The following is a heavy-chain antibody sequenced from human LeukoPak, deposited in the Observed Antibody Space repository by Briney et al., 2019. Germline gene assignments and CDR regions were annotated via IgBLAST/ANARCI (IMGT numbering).Heavy chain of an antibody. D-gene: IGHD6-19*01. CDR3: ARDLGSGFLQFDY. V-gene: IGHV3-66*01. J-gene: IGHJ4*02. Sequence: PGGSLRLSWAASGFTVSSNYMSGVRQAPGKGLEWVSVIYSGGGTYYADSVKGRFTISRDNSKNTLYLQINSLRAEDTAVYYCARDLGSGFLQFDYWGQGTLVTVSS. CDR1: GFTVSSNY. CDR2: IYSGGGT.